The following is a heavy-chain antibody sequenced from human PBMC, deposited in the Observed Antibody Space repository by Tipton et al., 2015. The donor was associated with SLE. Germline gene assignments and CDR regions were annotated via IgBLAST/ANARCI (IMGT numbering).Heavy chain of an antibody. J-gene: IGHJ3*02. D-gene: IGHD2-15*01. CDR3: ARAPVPAYCRGVDCYGNFAFHI. Sequence: TLSLTCAVSGGSISSGGYSWNWIRQPPGKGLEWIGYIYHGGDTFYNPSLKSRVAISIDTAKNQFSLKLSSVTAADTAVYYCARAPVPAYCRGVDCYGNFAFHIWGQGTMVTVSS. CDR2: IYHGGDT. V-gene: IGHV4-30-2*01. CDR1: GGSISSGGYS.